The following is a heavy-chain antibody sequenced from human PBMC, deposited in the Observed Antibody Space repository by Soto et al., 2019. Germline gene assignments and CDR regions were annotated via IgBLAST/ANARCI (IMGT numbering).Heavy chain of an antibody. CDR3: ARGRERSSSPLDY. J-gene: IGHJ4*02. Sequence: PSETLSLTCAVYGGSFSGYYWSWIRQPPGKGLEWIGEINHSGSTNYNPSLKSRVTISVDTSKNQFSLKLSSVTAADTAVYYCARGRERSSSPLDYWGQGTLVTVSS. CDR1: GGSFSGYY. V-gene: IGHV4-34*01. D-gene: IGHD6-6*01. CDR2: INHSGST.